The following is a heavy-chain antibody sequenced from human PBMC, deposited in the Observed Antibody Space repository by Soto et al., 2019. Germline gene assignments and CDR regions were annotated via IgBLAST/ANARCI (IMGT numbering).Heavy chain of an antibody. Sequence: SVKVSCKASGGTFSSYAISWVRQAPGQGLEWMGGIIPIFGTANYAQKFQGRVTITRDTSASTAYMELSSLRSEDTAVYYCATYSSYYYYMDVWGKGTTVTVSS. CDR1: GGTFSSYA. D-gene: IGHD6-19*01. J-gene: IGHJ6*03. CDR2: IIPIFGTA. CDR3: ATYSSYYYYMDV. V-gene: IGHV1-69*05.